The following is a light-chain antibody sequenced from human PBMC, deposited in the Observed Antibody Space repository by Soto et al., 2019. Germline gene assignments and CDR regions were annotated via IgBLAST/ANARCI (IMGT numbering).Light chain of an antibody. V-gene: IGKV3-20*01. CDR3: QQYGSSPLYS. J-gene: IGKJ2*01. Sequence: EIVLTQSPGTLSLSPGERATLSCRASQSVTSSYLAWYQQKPGQAPRLLIYGASIRASDIPDRFSGSGSGTDFTLTISRLEPADVAVYFCQQYGSSPLYSFGQGTKLEIK. CDR2: GAS. CDR1: QSVTSSY.